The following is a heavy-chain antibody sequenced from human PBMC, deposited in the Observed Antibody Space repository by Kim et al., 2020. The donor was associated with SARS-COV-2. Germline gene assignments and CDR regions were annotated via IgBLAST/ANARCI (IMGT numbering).Heavy chain of an antibody. D-gene: IGHD2-2*02. Sequence: GESLKISCKGSGYSFSSYWIAWVRQKPWKGLEWMGIIYPGDSDTRYSPSFQGQVTISADKSISTAYLQWSSLKASDNATYYCARRAIVVVPTAISGDWFDPWGQGTLVTVSS. V-gene: IGHV5-51*01. CDR2: IYPGDSDT. J-gene: IGHJ5*02. CDR1: GYSFSSYW. CDR3: ARRAIVVVPTAISGDWFDP.